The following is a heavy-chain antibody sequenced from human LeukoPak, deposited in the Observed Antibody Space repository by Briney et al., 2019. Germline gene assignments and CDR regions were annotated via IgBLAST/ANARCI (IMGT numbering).Heavy chain of an antibody. D-gene: IGHD3-10*01. CDR2: TGLESVHS. CDR3: VRGDDIGKHPTRAYYFDI. V-gene: IGHV3-23*01. Sequence: GGSLRLSCAASRFTFTRHAMSWVREAPGKGLECVSTTGLESVHSLCADSVQGRFTVSRDNSRNTLDLQMDNLTVDDTAIYYCVRGDDIGKHPTRAYYFDIWGQGTLVSVSS. CDR1: RFTFTRHA. J-gene: IGHJ4*02.